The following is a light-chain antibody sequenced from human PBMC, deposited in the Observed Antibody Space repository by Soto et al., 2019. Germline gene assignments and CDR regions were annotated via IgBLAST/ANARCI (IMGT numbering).Light chain of an antibody. CDR3: QQYNNWPRT. CDR2: SAS. J-gene: IGKJ1*01. Sequence: EIVMTQSPATLSVSPGERATLSCRASQGIKNYLAWFQQKPGQAPRLLIYSASIRATAIPARFSGSGSGTEFTLSISSLQSEDFAVYYCQQYNNWPRTFGQGTKVETK. CDR1: QGIKNY. V-gene: IGKV3-15*01.